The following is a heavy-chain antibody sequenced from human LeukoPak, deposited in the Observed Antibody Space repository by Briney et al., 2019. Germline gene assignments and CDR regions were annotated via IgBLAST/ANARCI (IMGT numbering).Heavy chain of an antibody. Sequence: GGSLRLSCAASGFTFSSYVMSWVRQAPGKGLEWVSTISGSGGSTSYADSVKGRFTISRDNSKNTLHLQMNSLRAEDTAVYYCARDQYSYAHAAHWGQGTLVTVSS. CDR1: GFTFSSYV. J-gene: IGHJ4*02. D-gene: IGHD5-18*01. CDR2: ISGSGGST. V-gene: IGHV3-23*01. CDR3: ARDQYSYAHAAH.